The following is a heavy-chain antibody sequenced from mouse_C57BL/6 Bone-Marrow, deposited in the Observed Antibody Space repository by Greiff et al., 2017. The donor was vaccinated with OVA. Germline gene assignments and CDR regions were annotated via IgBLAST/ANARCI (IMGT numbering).Heavy chain of an antibody. Sequence: EVQLVESGPELVKPGASVKISCKASGYSFTGYYMNWVKQSPEQSLEWIGEINPSTGGTTYNQKFKAKATLTVDKSSSTAYMQLKSLTSEDSAVYYCARDYGSSWRHWYCDVWGTGTTVTVSS. CDR2: INPSTGGT. V-gene: IGHV1-42*01. D-gene: IGHD1-1*01. CDR1: GYSFTGYY. CDR3: ARDYGSSWRHWYCDV. J-gene: IGHJ1*03.